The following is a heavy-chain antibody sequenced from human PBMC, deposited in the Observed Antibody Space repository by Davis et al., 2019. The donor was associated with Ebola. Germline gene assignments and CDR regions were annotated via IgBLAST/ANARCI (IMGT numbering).Heavy chain of an antibody. CDR2: IIPILGIA. J-gene: IGHJ6*02. CDR3: ARDLVPAAIVGYYYGMDV. D-gene: IGHD2-2*02. CDR1: GGTFSSYA. V-gene: IGHV1-69*04. Sequence: AASVKVSCKASGGTFSSYAISWVRQAPGQGLEWMGRIIPILGIANYAQKFQGRVTITADKSTSTAYMELSRLRSDDTAVYYCARDLVPAAIVGYYYGMDVWGQGTTVTVSS.